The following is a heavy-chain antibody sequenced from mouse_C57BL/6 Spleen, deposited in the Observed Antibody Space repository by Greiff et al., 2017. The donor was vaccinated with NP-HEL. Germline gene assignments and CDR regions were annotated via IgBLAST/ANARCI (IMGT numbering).Heavy chain of an antibody. CDR2: ISSGGSYT. V-gene: IGHV5-6*01. D-gene: IGHD2-2*01. Sequence: EVQVVESGGDLVKPGGSLKLSCAASGFTFSSYGMSWVRQTPDKRLEWVATISSGGSYTYYPDSVKGRFTISRDNAKNTLYLQMSSLKSEDTAMYYCARQGVTTRYFDYWGQGTTLTVSS. CDR1: GFTFSSYG. J-gene: IGHJ2*01. CDR3: ARQGVTTRYFDY.